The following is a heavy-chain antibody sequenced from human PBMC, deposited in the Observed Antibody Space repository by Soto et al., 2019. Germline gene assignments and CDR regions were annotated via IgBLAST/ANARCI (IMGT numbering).Heavy chain of an antibody. V-gene: IGHV3-23*01. CDR1: CFSVSTYH. CDR2: IGGTGAAT. D-gene: IGHD3-10*01. J-gene: IGHJ5*02. Sequence: GGLRLSSDASCFSVSTYHMTWVRQAPAQGLEWVSSIGGTGAATYYADSVKGRFTISRDNSNNALYLEMNSLRAEDTAVYYCVRVGYAYGNDPWGQGTLVTVSS. CDR3: VRVGYAYGNDP.